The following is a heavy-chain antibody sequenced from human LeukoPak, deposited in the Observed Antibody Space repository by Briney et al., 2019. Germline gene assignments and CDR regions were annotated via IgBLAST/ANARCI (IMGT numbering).Heavy chain of an antibody. CDR3: AKSLDYGGNRARLDF. CDR1: GFTFSTYA. V-gene: IGHV3-23*01. D-gene: IGHD4-23*01. Sequence: GGSLRLSCAASGFTFSTYAMSWVRQAPGEGLEWVSVKGRFTISRDTSKNTLYLQMNSLRVDDTAVYYCAKSLDYGGNRARLDFWGQGTLVTVSS. J-gene: IGHJ4*02.